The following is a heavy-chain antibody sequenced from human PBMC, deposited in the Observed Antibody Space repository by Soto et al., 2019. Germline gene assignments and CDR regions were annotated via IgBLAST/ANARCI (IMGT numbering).Heavy chain of an antibody. V-gene: IGHV1-18*04. CDR3: ARRGDIVVVPAAPGENYYYYGMEV. D-gene: IGHD2-2*01. J-gene: IGHJ6*01. Sequence: GASVRVSCKASGYTFTSYGISWVRQAPGQGLEWMGWISAYNGNTNYAQKLQGRVTMTTDTSTSTAYMELRSLRSDDTAVYYCARRGDIVVVPAAPGENYYYYGMEVWGQGTTVNVSS. CDR1: GYTFTSYG. CDR2: ISAYNGNT.